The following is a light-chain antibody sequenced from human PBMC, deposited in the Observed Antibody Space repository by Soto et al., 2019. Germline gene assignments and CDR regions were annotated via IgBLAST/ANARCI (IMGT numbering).Light chain of an antibody. Sequence: EIVMTQSPATLSVSPGERATLSCRASQSVSSNLAWYQQKPGQAPRRLIYGASTRATGIPARFSGGGSGTEFTLTISSLQSEDFAVYYCQHYHNWPPWTFGQGTNVEIK. V-gene: IGKV3-15*01. CDR2: GAS. CDR3: QHYHNWPPWT. CDR1: QSVSSN. J-gene: IGKJ1*01.